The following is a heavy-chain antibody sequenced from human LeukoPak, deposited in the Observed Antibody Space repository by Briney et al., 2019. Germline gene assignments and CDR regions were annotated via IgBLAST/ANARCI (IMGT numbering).Heavy chain of an antibody. D-gene: IGHD1-26*01. CDR1: GFTFSTYA. J-gene: IGHJ4*02. V-gene: IGHV3-23*01. Sequence: PGGSLRLSCAASGFTFSTYAMTWVRQAPGKGLEWVSSITDRGGDTYFADSVKGRFTLSRDNSKNMLYLQMNSLRAEDTAVYYCAKGKRGNYDYWGQGALVTVSS. CDR3: AKGKRGNYDY. CDR2: ITDRGGDT.